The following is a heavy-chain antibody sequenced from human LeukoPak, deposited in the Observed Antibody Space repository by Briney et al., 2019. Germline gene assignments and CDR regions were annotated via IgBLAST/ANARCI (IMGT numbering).Heavy chain of an antibody. Sequence: GGSLRLSCAASGFTFSSYAMSWVRQAPGKGLEWVSFIDTSSRYIYQADSVKGRFTISRDNAKSSLFLQMNSLRAEDTAVYYCARVGGHCTSTSCPPPDYWGQGTLVTVSS. CDR1: GFTFSSYA. J-gene: IGHJ4*02. CDR2: IDTSSRYI. CDR3: ARVGGHCTSTSCPPPDY. V-gene: IGHV3-21*01. D-gene: IGHD2-2*01.